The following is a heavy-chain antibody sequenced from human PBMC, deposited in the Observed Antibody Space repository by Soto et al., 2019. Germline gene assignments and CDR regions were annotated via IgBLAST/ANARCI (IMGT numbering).Heavy chain of an antibody. CDR2: IKSKTDGGTT. J-gene: IGHJ4*02. CDR1: GFTFSNAW. V-gene: IGHV3-15*01. D-gene: IGHD3-16*02. CDR3: TTASVVEYPGFY. Sequence: EVQLVESGGGLVKPGGSLRLSCAASGFTFSNAWMSWVRQAPGKGLEWVGRIKSKTDGGTTDYAAPVKGRFTISRDDSKHTLYLQMNRLKTEDTAVYYCTTASVVEYPGFYWGQGTLVTVSS.